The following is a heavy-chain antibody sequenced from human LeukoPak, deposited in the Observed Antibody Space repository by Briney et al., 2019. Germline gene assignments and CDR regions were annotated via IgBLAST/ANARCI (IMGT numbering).Heavy chain of an antibody. V-gene: IGHV1-18*01. D-gene: IGHD3-22*01. CDR2: ISAYNGNT. J-gene: IGHJ4*02. CDR1: GYTITSYG. Sequence: ASVKVSCKASGYTITSYGISWVRQAPGQGLEWMGWISAYNGNTNYAQKLQGRVTMTTDTSTSTAYMELRSLRSDDTAVYYCARTPRYFTYYDSSGSVDYWGQGTLVTVSS. CDR3: ARTPRYFTYYDSSGSVDY.